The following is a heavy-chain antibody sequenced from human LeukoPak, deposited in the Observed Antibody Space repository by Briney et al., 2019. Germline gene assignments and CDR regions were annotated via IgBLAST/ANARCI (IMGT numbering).Heavy chain of an antibody. J-gene: IGHJ4*02. V-gene: IGHV3-23*01. CDR2: ISGSGGTT. Sequence: GGSLRLSCAASGFTFSNYAMSWVRQAPGKGLEGVSVISGSGGTTYSADSVKGRFTISRDNSKNTLYLQMNSLRAEDTAAYYCARERGSSGGNTNGYFDYWGQGALVTVSS. CDR3: ARERGSSGGNTNGYFDY. D-gene: IGHD4-23*01. CDR1: GFTFSNYA.